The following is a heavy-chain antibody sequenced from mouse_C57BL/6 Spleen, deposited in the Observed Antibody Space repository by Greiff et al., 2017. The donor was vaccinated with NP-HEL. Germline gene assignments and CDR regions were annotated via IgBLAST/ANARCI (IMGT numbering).Heavy chain of an antibody. CDR2: INPSSGYT. V-gene: IGHV1-7*01. Sequence: QVQLQQSGAELAKPGASVKLSCKASGYTFTSYWMHWVKQRPGQGLEWIGYINPSSGYTKYNQKFKDKATLTADKSSSTAYMQLSSLTYEDSAVYYCARSTPITAVGPSWFAYWGQGTLVTVSA. J-gene: IGHJ3*01. CDR1: GYTFTSYW. CDR3: ARSTPITAVGPSWFAY. D-gene: IGHD1-1*01.